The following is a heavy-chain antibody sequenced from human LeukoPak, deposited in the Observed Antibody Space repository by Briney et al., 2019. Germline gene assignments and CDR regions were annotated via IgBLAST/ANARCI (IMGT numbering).Heavy chain of an antibody. V-gene: IGHV3-9*01. CDR3: AKERGYSYGYGGYYYYGMDV. CDR1: GFTFDDYA. J-gene: IGHJ6*02. Sequence: GGSLRLSCAASGFTFDDYAMHWVRHAPGKGLEWVSGISWNSGSIGYADSVKGRFTISRDNAKNSLYLQMNSLRAEDTALYYCAKERGYSYGYGGYYYYGMDVWGQGTTVTVSS. D-gene: IGHD5-18*01. CDR2: ISWNSGSI.